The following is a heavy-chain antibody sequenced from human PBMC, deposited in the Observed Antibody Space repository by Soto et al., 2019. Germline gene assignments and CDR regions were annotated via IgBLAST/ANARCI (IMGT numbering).Heavy chain of an antibody. CDR1: GGSFSGYY. V-gene: IGHV4-34*01. CDR3: ARVRPWFDP. Sequence: SETLSLTCAVYGGSFSGYYRSWIRQPPGKGLEWIGEINHSGSTNYNPSLKSRVTISVDTSKNQFSLKLSSVTAADTAVYYCARVRPWFDPWGQGTLVTVS. CDR2: INHSGST. J-gene: IGHJ5*02.